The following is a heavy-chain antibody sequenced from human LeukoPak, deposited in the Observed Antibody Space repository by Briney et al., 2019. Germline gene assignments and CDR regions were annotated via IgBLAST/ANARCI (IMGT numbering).Heavy chain of an antibody. V-gene: IGHV4-61*02. CDR2: IYTSGST. D-gene: IGHD6-19*01. CDR1: GGSISSGSYY. CDR3: ARGPQWLVPSCWFDP. J-gene: IGHJ5*02. Sequence: PSETLSLTCTVSGGSISSGSYYWSWIRQPAGKGLEWIGRIYTSGSTNYNPSLKSRVTISVDTSKNQFSLKLSSVTAADTAVYYCARGPQWLVPSCWFDPWGQGTLVTVSS.